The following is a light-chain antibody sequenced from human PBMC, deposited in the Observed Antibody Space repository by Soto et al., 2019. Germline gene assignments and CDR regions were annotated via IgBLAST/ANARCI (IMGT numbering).Light chain of an antibody. Sequence: EIVLTQSPGTLSSSPGGRVTLSCRASQSVRDSHLAWFQQKPGQAPRLLIYDASRRATGIPDRFSGSGSGTEFTLTISRLEPEDVAVYFWEQYDNQQWTFGQGTKVEIK. CDR3: EQYDNQQWT. J-gene: IGKJ1*01. V-gene: IGKV3-20*01. CDR1: QSVRDSH. CDR2: DAS.